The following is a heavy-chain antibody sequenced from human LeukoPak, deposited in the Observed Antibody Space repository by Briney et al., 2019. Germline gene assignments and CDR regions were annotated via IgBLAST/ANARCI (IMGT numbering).Heavy chain of an antibody. CDR1: GYTFTGYY. J-gene: IGHJ5*02. D-gene: IGHD3-22*01. Sequence: GASVKVSCKASGYTFTGYYMHWVRQAPGQGLEWMGWINPNSGGTNYAQKFQGRVTMTRDTSISTAYMELSRLRSDDTAVYYCAREFEEDYDSSGYSRAKNWFDPWGQGTLVTVSS. CDR3: AREFEEDYDSSGYSRAKNWFDP. V-gene: IGHV1-2*02. CDR2: INPNSGGT.